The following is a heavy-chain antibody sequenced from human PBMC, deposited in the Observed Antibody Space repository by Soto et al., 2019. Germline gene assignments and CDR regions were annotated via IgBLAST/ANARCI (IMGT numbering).Heavy chain of an antibody. D-gene: IGHD2-8*02. V-gene: IGHV1-24*01. CDR2: FDPGEGET. CDR3: ATPVSGRNPGRAGFDI. CDR1: GYTRTELS. Sequence: ASVKVSCKVSGYTRTELSMHWVRQAPGKGLEWIGGFDPGEGETIYAPKFQGRVSGTEDGSTDTAYMELSSLRSEDTAVYYCATPVSGRNPGRAGFDIWGQGTRVTVSS. J-gene: IGHJ3*02.